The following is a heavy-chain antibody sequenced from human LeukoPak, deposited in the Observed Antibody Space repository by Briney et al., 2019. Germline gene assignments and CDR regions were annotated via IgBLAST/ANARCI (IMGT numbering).Heavy chain of an antibody. D-gene: IGHD2-2*01. V-gene: IGHV5-51*01. Sequence: GESLKISCRGSGYSFTTYWIGWVRQMPGKGLEWMGIIYPGDSDTRYSPSFQGQVTMSADKSINTAYPQRSSLQASDTAMYYCARRQGCSSTSCPPDSWGQGTLVTVSS. CDR1: GYSFTTYW. CDR2: IYPGDSDT. CDR3: ARRQGCSSTSCPPDS. J-gene: IGHJ4*02.